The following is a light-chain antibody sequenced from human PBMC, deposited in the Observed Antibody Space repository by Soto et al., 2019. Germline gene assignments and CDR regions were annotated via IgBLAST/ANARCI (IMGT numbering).Light chain of an antibody. J-gene: IGKJ1*01. CDR3: LQDYSYPRT. CDR1: QGIRDD. V-gene: IGKV1-6*01. Sequence: AIQMTQSPFSLSASVGDRVTITCRASQGIRDDLSWYQQKAGKAPKLLIFTASKLNSGVPSRFSGSFSGTNFSLTIRDLQPEDCGTYYCLQDYSYPRTFGQGTKVEI. CDR2: TAS.